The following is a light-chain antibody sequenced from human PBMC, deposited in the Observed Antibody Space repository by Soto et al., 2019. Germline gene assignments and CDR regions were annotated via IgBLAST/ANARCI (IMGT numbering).Light chain of an antibody. CDR1: QGISSW. CDR3: QQANSFPLT. J-gene: IGKJ4*01. Sequence: DIQMTQSPSSVSASVGDRVTITCRASQGISSWLAWHQQKPGKAPNLLIYDASSLQGGVPSRFSGSGSGTVFTLTISNLQPEDFATYYCQQANSFPLTFGGGTKVEIK. CDR2: DAS. V-gene: IGKV1D-12*01.